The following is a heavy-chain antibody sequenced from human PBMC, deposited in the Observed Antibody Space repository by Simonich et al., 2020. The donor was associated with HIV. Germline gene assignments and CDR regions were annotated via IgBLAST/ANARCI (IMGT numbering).Heavy chain of an antibody. D-gene: IGHD1-7*01. V-gene: IGHV3-48*01. Sequence: EVQLVESGGGLVQPGGSLALSCAASGFTFSSYSRIWVRQGPGKGLEWFSNISSSNTNLYYADSLKGRFTISRDKAKNSLYLQMNSLRVEDTAVYYCARDFRRYNWNYDAFDIWGRGTMVTVSS. CDR2: ISSSNTNL. CDR3: ARDFRRYNWNYDAFDI. CDR1: GFTFSSYS. J-gene: IGHJ3*02.